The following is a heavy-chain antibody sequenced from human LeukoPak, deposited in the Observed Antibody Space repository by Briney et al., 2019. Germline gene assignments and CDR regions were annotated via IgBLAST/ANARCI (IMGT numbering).Heavy chain of an antibody. V-gene: IGHV5-51*01. J-gene: IGHJ3*02. D-gene: IGHD5-12*01. Sequence: GESLKISCEGSGYSFANYWIGWVRQMPGKGLDWVGIIYPGDSNTRYSPSFQGQVTISADKSISTAYLQWSSLKASDTAMYYCARHAIYSDSTSAFDIWGQGTMVTVSS. CDR1: GYSFANYW. CDR2: IYPGDSNT. CDR3: ARHAIYSDSTSAFDI.